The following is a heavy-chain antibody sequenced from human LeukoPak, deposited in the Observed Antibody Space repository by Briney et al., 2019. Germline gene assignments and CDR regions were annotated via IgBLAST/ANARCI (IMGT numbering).Heavy chain of an antibody. D-gene: IGHD3-22*01. CDR1: GFIFSDYY. Sequence: GGSLRLSCAASGFIFSDYYMSWIRQAPGKGLEWVSYISTSGSTIYYADSVKGRFTISRDNAKNSLYLQMNSLRAEDTAVFYCARVPGYYDSSGYRGGDVAFDIWGQGTMVTVS. J-gene: IGHJ3*02. V-gene: IGHV3-11*04. CDR2: ISTSGSTI. CDR3: ARVPGYYDSSGYRGGDVAFDI.